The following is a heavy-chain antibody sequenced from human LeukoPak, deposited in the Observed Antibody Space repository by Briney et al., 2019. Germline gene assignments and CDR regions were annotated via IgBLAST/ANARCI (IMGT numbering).Heavy chain of an antibody. CDR2: INLSGST. J-gene: IGHJ5*02. CDR3: ARVLVYSNYVRVSGWFDP. V-gene: IGHV4-34*01. D-gene: IGHD4-11*01. Sequence: PSETLSLTCAVYGGSFSGYYWSWIRQPPGKGLEWIGEINLSGSTNYNPSLKSRVTISVDTSKNQFSLKLSSVTAADTAVYYCARVLVYSNYVRVSGWFDPWGQGTLVTVSS. CDR1: GGSFSGYY.